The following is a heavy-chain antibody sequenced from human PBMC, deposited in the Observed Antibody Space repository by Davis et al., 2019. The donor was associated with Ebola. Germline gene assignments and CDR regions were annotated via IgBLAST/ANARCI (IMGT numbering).Heavy chain of an antibody. D-gene: IGHD2/OR15-2a*01. CDR2: IYYSGST. J-gene: IGHJ4*02. V-gene: IGHV4-59*01. CDR1: GGSFSGYY. Sequence: SETLSLTCAVYGGSFSGYYWRWIRQHPGKGLEWIGYIYYSGSTNYNPSLKSRVTISVDTSKNQFSLKLSSVTAADTAVYYCTRGRHSEPTYDDYWGQGTLVTVSS. CDR3: TRGRHSEPTYDDY.